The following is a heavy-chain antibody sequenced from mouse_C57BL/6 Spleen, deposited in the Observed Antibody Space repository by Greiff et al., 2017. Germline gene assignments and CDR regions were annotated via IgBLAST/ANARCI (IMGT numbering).Heavy chain of an antibody. Sequence: EVQLQQSGPELVKPGASVKISCKASGYSFTDYNMNWVKQSNGKSLEWIGVINPNYGTTSYNQKFKGKATLTVDQSSSTAYMQLNIRRSEDSAGYYCARRRDGYYYYARDYWGQGTSVTVSS. V-gene: IGHV1-39*01. D-gene: IGHD2-3*01. CDR3: ARRRDGYYYYARDY. CDR2: INPNYGTT. J-gene: IGHJ4*01. CDR1: GYSFTDYN.